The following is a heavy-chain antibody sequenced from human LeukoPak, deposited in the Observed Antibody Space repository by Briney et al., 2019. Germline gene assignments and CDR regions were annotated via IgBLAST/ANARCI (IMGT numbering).Heavy chain of an antibody. J-gene: IGHJ4*02. V-gene: IGHV3-74*01. Sequence: GGSLRLSCAASGFTLSSHWVHWVRQAPGKGLVWVSRLNEDGRITNYADSVKGRFTISRDNAKNSLYLQMNGLRAEDTAVYYCARGQTYYYASSGYYYPDYWGQGTLVTVSS. D-gene: IGHD3-22*01. CDR3: ARGQTYYYASSGYYYPDY. CDR2: LNEDGRIT. CDR1: GFTLSSHW.